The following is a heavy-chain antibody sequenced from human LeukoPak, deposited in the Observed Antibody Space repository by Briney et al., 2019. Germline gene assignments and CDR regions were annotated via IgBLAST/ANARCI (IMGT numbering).Heavy chain of an antibody. J-gene: IGHJ3*02. Sequence: GGSLRLSCAAPGFTFDDYSMSWVRQAPGKGLEWVSGINWNGGSTGYADSVKGRFTISRDNAKNSLYLQMNSLRAEDTALYYCARGGAADAFDIWGQGTMVTVSS. CDR1: GFTFDDYS. V-gene: IGHV3-20*04. CDR2: INWNGGST. D-gene: IGHD3-16*01. CDR3: ARGGAADAFDI.